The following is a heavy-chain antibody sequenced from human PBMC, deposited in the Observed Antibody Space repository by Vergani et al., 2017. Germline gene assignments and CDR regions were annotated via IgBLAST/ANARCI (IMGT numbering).Heavy chain of an antibody. CDR1: GYTFTSYD. Sequence: QVQLVQSGAEVKKPGASVQVSCKASGYTFTSYDMHWVRQAPGQGLEWMGKIYPSGGTNYAQKFQGRVTMTRDTSISTAYMELSRLRSDDTAVYYCARGIAAAADAFDIWGQGTMVTVSS. V-gene: IGHV1-2*02. CDR3: ARGIAAAADAFDI. CDR2: IYPSGGT. J-gene: IGHJ3*02. D-gene: IGHD6-13*01.